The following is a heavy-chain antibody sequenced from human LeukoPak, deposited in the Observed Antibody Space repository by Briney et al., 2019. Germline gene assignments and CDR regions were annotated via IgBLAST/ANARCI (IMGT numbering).Heavy chain of an antibody. V-gene: IGHV1-18*01. CDR2: ISAYNGNT. Sequence: ASVKVSCKASGYTFTSYGISWVRQAPGQGLEWMGWISAYNGNTNYARKLQGRVTMTTDTSTSTAYMELRSLRSDDTAVYYCARDKEYYYGSGSARRYRWFDPWGQGTLVTVSS. CDR1: GYTFTSYG. CDR3: ARDKEYYYGSGSARRYRWFDP. J-gene: IGHJ5*02. D-gene: IGHD3-10*01.